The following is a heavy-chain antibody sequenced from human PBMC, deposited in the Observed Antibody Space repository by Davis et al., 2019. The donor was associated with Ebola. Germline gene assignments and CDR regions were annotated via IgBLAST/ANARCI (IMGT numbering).Heavy chain of an antibody. J-gene: IGHJ5*02. V-gene: IGHV3-23*01. Sequence: GESLKISCAASGFTFSSYAMSWVRQAPGKGLEWVSAISGSGGSTYYADSVKGRFTISRDNSKNTLYLQMNSLRAEDTAVYYCARIHCSSTSCYRGGWFDPWGQGTLVTVSS. CDR3: ARIHCSSTSCYRGGWFDP. D-gene: IGHD2-2*02. CDR1: GFTFSSYA. CDR2: ISGSGGST.